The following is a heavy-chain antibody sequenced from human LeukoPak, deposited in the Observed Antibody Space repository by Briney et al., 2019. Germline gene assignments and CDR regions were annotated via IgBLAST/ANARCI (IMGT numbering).Heavy chain of an antibody. V-gene: IGHV1-2*02. D-gene: IGHD4-17*01. CDR2: INPNSAGT. J-gene: IGHJ6*02. CDR1: GDTFTGYY. CDR3: AKAPYGDYYYYAMDV. Sequence: ASVKVSCKASGDTFTGYYIHWVRQAPGQGLEWMGWINPNSAGTNYAQKFQGRVTMTRDTSISTAYMELSRLRSDDTAVYYCAKAPYGDYYYYAMDVRGQGTTVTVSS.